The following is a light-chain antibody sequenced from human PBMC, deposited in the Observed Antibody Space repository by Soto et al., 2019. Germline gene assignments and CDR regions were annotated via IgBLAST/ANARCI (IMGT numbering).Light chain of an antibody. Sequence: EVVLTQSPGTLSLSPGERATLSCRASQSVTSGYLAWYQQKPGQAPRLLIYGASARATGIPDRFSGSGSGTDFTLTITRLDPEDFAVYYCQQYANLPVTFGAGTKLEIK. CDR1: QSVTSGY. CDR3: QQYANLPVT. J-gene: IGKJ4*01. V-gene: IGKV3-20*01. CDR2: GAS.